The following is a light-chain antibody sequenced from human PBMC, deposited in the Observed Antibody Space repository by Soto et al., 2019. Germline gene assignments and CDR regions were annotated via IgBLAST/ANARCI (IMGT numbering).Light chain of an antibody. CDR2: DAS. J-gene: IGKJ5*01. CDR1: QSINRY. CDR3: QQYDNLLIT. Sequence: IQVTQSPSSLSAFVGDRVTITCRASQSINRYLNWYQQKPGKAPKLLIYDASNLETGVPSRFSGSGSGTDFTFTISSLQPEDIATYYCQQYDNLLITFGQGTRLEIK. V-gene: IGKV1-33*01.